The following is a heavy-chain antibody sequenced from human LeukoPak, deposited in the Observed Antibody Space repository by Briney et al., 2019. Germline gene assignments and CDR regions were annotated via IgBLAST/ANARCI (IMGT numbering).Heavy chain of an antibody. Sequence: GWSLRLSCAASGFTVSSNYMSWVRQAAGKGVEWVSVISSGGSTNYADSVKGRFTISRDNSKNSLNLQMNSLRAEDTAVYYCARDSMIVGWYFQHWGQGTLVTVSS. CDR1: GFTVSSNY. J-gene: IGHJ1*01. CDR2: ISSGGST. D-gene: IGHD3-22*01. V-gene: IGHV3-66*01. CDR3: ARDSMIVGWYFQH.